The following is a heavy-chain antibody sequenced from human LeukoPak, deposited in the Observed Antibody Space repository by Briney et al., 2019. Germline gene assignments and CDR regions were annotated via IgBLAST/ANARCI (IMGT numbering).Heavy chain of an antibody. D-gene: IGHD3-3*01. CDR3: AREGLGYYDFWSGYYKAWFDP. CDR2: INHSGST. CDR1: GGSFSGYY. V-gene: IGHV4-34*01. Sequence: SETLSLTCAVYGGSFSGYYWSWIRQPPGKGLEWIGEINHSGSTNYNPSLKSRVTISVDTSKNQFSLKLSSVTAADTAVYYCAREGLGYYDFWSGYYKAWFDPWGQGTLVTVSS. J-gene: IGHJ5*02.